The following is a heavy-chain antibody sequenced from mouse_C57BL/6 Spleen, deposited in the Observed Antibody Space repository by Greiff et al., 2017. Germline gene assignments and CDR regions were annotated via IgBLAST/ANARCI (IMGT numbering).Heavy chain of an antibody. CDR3: ATIYYGKNYFDY. CDR2: IHPNSGST. V-gene: IGHV1-64*01. Sequence: QVQLQQPGAELVKPGASVKLSCKASGYTFTSYWMHWVKQRPGQGLEWIGMIHPNSGSTNYNEKFKSKATLTVDKSSSTAYMQLSSLTSEDSAVYYGATIYYGKNYFDYWGQGTTLTVAS. CDR1: GYTFTSYW. D-gene: IGHD2-1*01. J-gene: IGHJ2*01.